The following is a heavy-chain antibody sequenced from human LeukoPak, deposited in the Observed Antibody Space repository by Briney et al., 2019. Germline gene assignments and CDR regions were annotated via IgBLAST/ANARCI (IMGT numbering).Heavy chain of an antibody. J-gene: IGHJ3*02. CDR1: GFTFSSYA. V-gene: IGHV3-23*01. CDR2: IVGSGHST. D-gene: IGHD1-1*01. Sequence: GGSLRLSCAASGFTFSSYAMSWVRQAPGKGLEWVSIIVGSGHSTFYTDSVKGRFTISRDNSKNTLYLRMNSLRAEDTAVYYCAKVQNRYNYNTGAFDIWGHGTMVTVSS. CDR3: AKVQNRYNYNTGAFDI.